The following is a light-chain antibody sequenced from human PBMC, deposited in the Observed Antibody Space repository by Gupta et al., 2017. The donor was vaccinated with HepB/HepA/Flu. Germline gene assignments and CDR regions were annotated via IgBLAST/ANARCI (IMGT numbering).Light chain of an antibody. J-gene: IGKJ1*01. Sequence: TAMTHSAATLSVSPGERATVSCRASQSISSNLAWYHQKPVQAPRLIIYVAVTMAPRGTVRSSGSGAERELTLTSMSPQYDDFAVYFGHQDSDLKTFGRGTKVEIK. CDR3: HQDSDLKT. CDR1: QSISSN. V-gene: IGKV3-15*01. CDR2: VAV.